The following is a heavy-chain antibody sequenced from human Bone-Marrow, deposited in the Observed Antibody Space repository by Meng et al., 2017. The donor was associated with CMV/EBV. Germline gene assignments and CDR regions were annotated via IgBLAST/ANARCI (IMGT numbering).Heavy chain of an antibody. Sequence: ASVKVSCKASGYTFTGYYMHWVRQAPGQGLEWMGWINPNSGGTNYAQKFQGRVTMTRDTSISTAYMELSRLRSDDTAVYYCARDAQYYDFWCGYYTPLYYWGQGTLVTVSS. V-gene: IGHV1-2*02. D-gene: IGHD3-3*01. CDR1: GYTFTGYY. J-gene: IGHJ4*02. CDR3: ARDAQYYDFWCGYYTPLYY. CDR2: INPNSGGT.